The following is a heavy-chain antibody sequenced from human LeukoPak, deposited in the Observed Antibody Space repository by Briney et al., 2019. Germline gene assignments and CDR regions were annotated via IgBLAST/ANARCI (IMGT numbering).Heavy chain of an antibody. CDR3: ARASGIAVASYFDY. V-gene: IGHV4-39*07. CDR1: GGSISSRSAY. Sequence: KPSETLSLTCTVSGGSISSRSAYWGWIRQPPGKGLEWIGSISYSGTTYYNPSLKSRVTISVDTSKNQFSLKLSSVTAADTAVYYCARASGIAVASYFDYWGQGTLVTVSS. CDR2: ISYSGTT. D-gene: IGHD6-19*01. J-gene: IGHJ4*02.